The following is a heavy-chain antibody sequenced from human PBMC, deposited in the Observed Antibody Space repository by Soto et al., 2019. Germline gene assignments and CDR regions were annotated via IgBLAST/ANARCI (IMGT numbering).Heavy chain of an antibody. V-gene: IGHV1-69*02. CDR2: TIPILSMS. J-gene: IGHJ4*02. D-gene: IGHD3-10*01. CDR1: GDTFSRST. Sequence: QMVRSGAEVKKPGSSVKVSCTASGDTFSRSTLSWVRQAPGQGLEWMGRTIPILSMSDYAHKFQGRVSITADKSTSTVYMELSRLRSEDTAVYYCATNYGSGSAHFDNWGQGTLVTVSS. CDR3: ATNYGSGSAHFDN.